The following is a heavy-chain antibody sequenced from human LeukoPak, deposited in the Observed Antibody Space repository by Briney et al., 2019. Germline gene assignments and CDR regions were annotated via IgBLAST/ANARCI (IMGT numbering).Heavy chain of an antibody. CDR3: AKGYSNAARFDS. D-gene: IGHD1-26*01. CDR2: ISAAGGDT. Sequence: GGSLRLSCAATVYTFISSYISGVHHASEKGQKWVSAISAAGGDTYYAASVKGRFTISRDNSKSTLYLQMDRLRPEDTATYYCAKGYSNAARFDSWGQGTLVIVSA. V-gene: IGHV3-23*01. CDR1: VYTFISSY. J-gene: IGHJ4*02.